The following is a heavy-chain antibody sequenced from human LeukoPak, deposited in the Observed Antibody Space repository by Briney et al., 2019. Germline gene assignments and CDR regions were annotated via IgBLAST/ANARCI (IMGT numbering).Heavy chain of an antibody. J-gene: IGHJ4*02. CDR3: ARGSLAVAGYFDS. CDR1: GGSITSYY. Sequence: SETLSLTCTVSGGSITSYYWSWIRQSPGQGLEWIGYIYYSGNTDYNPALKSRVTISVDTSKNQFSLNLRSVTAADTAVYYCARGSLAVAGYFDSWGQGTLVTVSS. V-gene: IGHV4-59*01. CDR2: IYYSGNT. D-gene: IGHD6-19*01.